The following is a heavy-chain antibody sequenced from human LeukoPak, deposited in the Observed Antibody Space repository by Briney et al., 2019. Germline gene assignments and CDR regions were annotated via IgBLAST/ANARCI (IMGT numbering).Heavy chain of an antibody. J-gene: IGHJ4*02. CDR1: GFTFSSYA. Sequence: GGSLRLSCAASGFTFSSYAMSWVRQAPGKGLEWVSGTSGSGRSIHYADSVKGRFTISRDNSKNTLYLQMNSLRADDTAVYYCAKEGSIAAAGTRFGYWGQGTLVTVSS. V-gene: IGHV3-23*01. CDR3: AKEGSIAAAGTRFGY. CDR2: TSGSGRSI. D-gene: IGHD6-13*01.